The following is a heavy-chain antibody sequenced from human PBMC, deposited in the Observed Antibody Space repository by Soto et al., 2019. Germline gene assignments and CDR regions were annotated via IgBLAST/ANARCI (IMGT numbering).Heavy chain of an antibody. Sequence: EVQVVQSGTEVKKPGESLKISCQGSGYSFTSYWIGWVRQMPGKGLEWMTIINPGDSDTRYSPSFRGQVTISVDKSINTAYLQWNSLKDADTAMYFCATKRSGGLFDNWGQGTLLTVSS. CDR3: ATKRSGGLFDN. D-gene: IGHD3-16*01. V-gene: IGHV5-51*01. CDR2: INPGDSDT. J-gene: IGHJ4*02. CDR1: GYSFTSYW.